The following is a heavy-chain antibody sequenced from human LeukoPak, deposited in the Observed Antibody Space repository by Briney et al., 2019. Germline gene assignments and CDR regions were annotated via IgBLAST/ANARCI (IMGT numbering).Heavy chain of an antibody. CDR2: IRYDGSNK. J-gene: IGHJ6*02. D-gene: IGHD6-13*01. CDR1: GFTFSSYG. V-gene: IGHV3-30*02. Sequence: GGSLRLSCAASGFTFSSYGMHWVRQALGKGLEWVAFIRYDGSNKYYADSVKGRFTISRDNSKNTLYLQMNSLRAEDTAVYYCAKDDWVIAAAVRLYYYYYGMDVWGQGTTVTVSS. CDR3: AKDDWVIAAAVRLYYYYYGMDV.